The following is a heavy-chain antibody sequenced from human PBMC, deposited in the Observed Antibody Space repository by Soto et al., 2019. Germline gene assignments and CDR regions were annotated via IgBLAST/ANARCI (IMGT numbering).Heavy chain of an antibody. Sequence: EVQLLESGGDLVQPGGSLRLSCAASGFNFSNYAMSWVRQAPGKGLEWVSLIRGSGGPTNYADSVKGRFTVSRDNSKNILLLQMNSLRAEVTAVYYCVKDFRGGYDWTHDWGQGTLVTVSS. J-gene: IGHJ4*02. CDR3: VKDFRGGYDWTHD. CDR1: GFNFSNYA. V-gene: IGHV3-23*01. CDR2: IRGSGGPT. D-gene: IGHD5-12*01.